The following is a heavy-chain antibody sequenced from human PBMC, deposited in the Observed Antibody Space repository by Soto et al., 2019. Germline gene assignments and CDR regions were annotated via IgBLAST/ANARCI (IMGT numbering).Heavy chain of an antibody. J-gene: IGHJ3*02. D-gene: IGHD3-22*01. CDR2: ISYDGSNK. V-gene: IGHV3-30-3*01. CDR3: ARDGEIVVVNDAFDI. Sequence: VQLVESGGGVVQPGRSLRLSCAASGFTFSSYAMHWVRQAPGKGLEWVAVISYDGSNKYYADSVKGRFTISRDNSKNTLYLQMNSLRAEDTAVYYCARDGEIVVVNDAFDIWGQGTMVTVSS. CDR1: GFTFSSYA.